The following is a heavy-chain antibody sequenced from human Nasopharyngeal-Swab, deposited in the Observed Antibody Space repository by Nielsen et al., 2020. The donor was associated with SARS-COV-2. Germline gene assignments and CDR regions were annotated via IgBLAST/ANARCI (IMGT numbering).Heavy chain of an antibody. CDR3: ARGGFRYGLDV. Sequence: GESLKISCAASGFNFSTQWMDWVRQAPGKGLVWVSQMNPGGSGTGYPDSVKGRFTISRDNAKNTLYLQMNGLRVDDPAVYYCARGGFRYGLDVWGQGTTVTVSS. CDR2: MNPGGSGT. CDR1: GFNFSTQW. J-gene: IGHJ6*02. V-gene: IGHV3-74*01. D-gene: IGHD1-14*01.